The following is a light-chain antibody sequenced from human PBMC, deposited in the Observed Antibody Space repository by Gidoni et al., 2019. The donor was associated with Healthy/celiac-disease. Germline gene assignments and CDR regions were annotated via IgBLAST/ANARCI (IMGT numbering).Light chain of an antibody. V-gene: IGLV3-1*01. J-gene: IGLJ3*02. CDR2: QDS. CDR1: KLGDKY. Sequence: SYELTQPPSVSVSPGQTASITCSGDKLGDKYASWFQQKPGKSPVLVIYQDSKRPSGIPERFSGSNSGNTATLTISGTQAMDEADYYCQAWDSSTDWVFGGGTKLTIL. CDR3: QAWDSSTDWV.